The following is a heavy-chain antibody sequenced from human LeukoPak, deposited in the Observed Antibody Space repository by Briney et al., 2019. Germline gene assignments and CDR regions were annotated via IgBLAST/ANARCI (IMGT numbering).Heavy chain of an antibody. V-gene: IGHV5-51*01. Sequence: GESLKISCKGSGYSFTSYWIGWVRQMPGKGLEWMGIIYPGDSDTRYSPSFQGQVTISADKSISTAYLQWSGLKASDTAMYFCARHVVEIVYDDAFDIWGQGTMVSVSS. CDR2: IYPGDSDT. D-gene: IGHD5-12*01. J-gene: IGHJ3*02. CDR3: ARHVVEIVYDDAFDI. CDR1: GYSFTSYW.